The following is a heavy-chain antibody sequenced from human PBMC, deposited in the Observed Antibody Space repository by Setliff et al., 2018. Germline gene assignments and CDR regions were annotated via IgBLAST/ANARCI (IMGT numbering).Heavy chain of an antibody. D-gene: IGHD3-3*01. CDR3: ARMSGFQYMDV. CDR1: GASISSGSYY. Sequence: SETLSLTCTVSGASISSGSYYWGWIRQPAGKGLEWLGQIYTSWSTNYNPSLKGRATLSIDASKRQFSLKLTSVTAADTAVYYCARMSGFQYMDVWGKGTTVTVSS. CDR2: IYTSWST. J-gene: IGHJ6*03. V-gene: IGHV4-61*09.